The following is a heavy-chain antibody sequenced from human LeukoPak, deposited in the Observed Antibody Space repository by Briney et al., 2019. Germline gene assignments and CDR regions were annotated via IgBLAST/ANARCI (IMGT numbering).Heavy chain of an antibody. J-gene: IGHJ6*04. CDR3: ARHVYGEGMVV. Sequence: SEPLSLTCTVSGDSLNGYFWGWIRQPPGKGLEFIRYIHFSAGTAHNASLKSRLTISLDTSKNQFSLTLSSVSAADTAVYYCARHVYGEGMVVWGKGTTVTVSS. CDR1: GDSLNGYF. D-gene: IGHD4-17*01. CDR2: IHFSAGT. V-gene: IGHV4-59*08.